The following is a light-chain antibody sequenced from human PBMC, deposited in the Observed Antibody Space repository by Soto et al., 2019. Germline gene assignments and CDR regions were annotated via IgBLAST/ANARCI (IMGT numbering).Light chain of an antibody. CDR3: PLSGSWT. CDR2: GVS. J-gene: IGKJ1*01. CDR1: QSVGDTF. V-gene: IGKV3-20*01. Sequence: IILTQSPGALSLSPGEKATLSCRASQSVGDTFLSWYQQKPGLAPRLLIYGVSNRATGIPDRFSGSGSGTDFTLTISRLEPEDSAVYYCPLSGSWTFGQGTKVDI.